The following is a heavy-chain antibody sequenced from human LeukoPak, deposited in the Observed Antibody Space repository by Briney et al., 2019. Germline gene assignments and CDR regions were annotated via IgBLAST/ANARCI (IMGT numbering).Heavy chain of an antibody. CDR3: ATVGRATVGGY. CDR1: GFTFSSYE. D-gene: IGHD4-23*01. V-gene: IGHV3-48*03. CDR2: ISSRGSSM. Sequence: GGSLRLSCAASGFTFSSYEMNWVRPAPGKGLEWVSYISSRGSSMYYADTLKGRYTISRDNYKNSLYLQMNSMRAEDTVVYYCATVGRATVGGYWGQGTLVTVSS. J-gene: IGHJ4*02.